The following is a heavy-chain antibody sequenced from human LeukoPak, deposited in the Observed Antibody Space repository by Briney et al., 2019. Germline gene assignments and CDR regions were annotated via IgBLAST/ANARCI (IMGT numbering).Heavy chain of an antibody. V-gene: IGHV1-46*01. CDR2: INPSDGST. J-gene: IGHJ4*02. D-gene: IGHD6-19*01. CDR3: ARDLGIGWYMFGY. Sequence: ASVKVSCKASGYTFTSHYVHWVRQAPGQGLEWVGRINPSDGSTSYAQKFQGRVPMTWDTATGTVYMELSSLRSEDTAMYYCARDLGIGWYMFGYWGQGTLVTVSS. CDR1: GYTFTSHY.